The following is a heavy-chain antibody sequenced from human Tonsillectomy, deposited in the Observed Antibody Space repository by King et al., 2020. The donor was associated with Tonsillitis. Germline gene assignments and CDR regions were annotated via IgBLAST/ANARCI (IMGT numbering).Heavy chain of an antibody. CDR1: GYTFXSYY. V-gene: IGHV1-46*03. CDR2: INPSGGST. J-gene: IGHJ4*02. D-gene: IGHD6-6*01. CDR3: ARVGSSSIGYFDY. Sequence: VQLVESGAEXKKPGASVKVSXKASGYTFXSYYMHWVXQAPGQGLEWLGIINPSGGSTTYAQKFQGRVTLTRDTSTSTVYMEVGSLRSEDTAVYYCARVGSSSIGYFDYWGQGTLVTVSS.